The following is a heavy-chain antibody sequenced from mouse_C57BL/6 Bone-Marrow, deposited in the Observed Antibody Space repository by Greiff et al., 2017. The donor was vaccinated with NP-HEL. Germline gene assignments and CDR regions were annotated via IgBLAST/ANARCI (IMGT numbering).Heavy chain of an antibody. CDR1: GYTFTSYW. J-gene: IGHJ1*03. V-gene: IGHV1-64*01. CDR2: IHPNSGSN. CDR3: APYYYGSSYGV. D-gene: IGHD1-1*01. Sequence: QVQLQQPGAELVKPGASVKLSCKASGYTFTSYWMHWVKQRPGQGLEWIGMIHPNSGSNNYNEKFKSKATLTVDKSSSTAYMQLSSLTSEDSAVYYCAPYYYGSSYGVWGTGTTVTVSS.